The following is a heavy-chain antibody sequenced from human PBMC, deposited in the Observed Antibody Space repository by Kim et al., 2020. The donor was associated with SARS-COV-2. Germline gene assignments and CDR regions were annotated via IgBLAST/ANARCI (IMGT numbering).Heavy chain of an antibody. Sequence: SAPKLQGRATMPTDTSTTTAYMELGSLTSDDTAIYYCARDRGVGTIFFDYWGQGTLVAVSS. D-gene: IGHD1-26*01. J-gene: IGHJ4*02. V-gene: IGHV1-18*01. CDR3: ARDRGVGTIFFDY.